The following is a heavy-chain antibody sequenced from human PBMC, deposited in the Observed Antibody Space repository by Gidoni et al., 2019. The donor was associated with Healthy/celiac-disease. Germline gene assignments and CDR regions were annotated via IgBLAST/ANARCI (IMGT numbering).Heavy chain of an antibody. CDR3: ARVSWDGGEETFDY. V-gene: IGHV4-31*03. J-gene: IGHJ4*02. Sequence: QVQLQESGPGLVKPSQTLSLTCTVSGGSISSGGYYWSWIRQHPGKGLEWLGYIYYSGSTYYNPSLKSRVTISVDTSKNQFSLKLSSVTAADTAVYYCARVSWDGGEETFDYWGQGTLVTVSS. CDR1: GGSISSGGYY. CDR2: IYYSGST. D-gene: IGHD2-21*01.